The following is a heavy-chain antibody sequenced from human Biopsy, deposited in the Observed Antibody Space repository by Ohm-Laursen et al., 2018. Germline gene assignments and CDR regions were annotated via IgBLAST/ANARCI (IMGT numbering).Heavy chain of an antibody. CDR3: ARRRPIDY. CDR2: ISAAGPAM. V-gene: IGHV3-11*01. J-gene: IGHJ4*02. Sequence: SLRLSCAASGFTFSDFYMSWIRQAPGRGLEWVSYISAAGPAMFYADSVRGRFTISRDNANNLLYLQMDSLQAEDTAVYYCARRRPIDYWGQGTLVTVSS. CDR1: GFTFSDFY.